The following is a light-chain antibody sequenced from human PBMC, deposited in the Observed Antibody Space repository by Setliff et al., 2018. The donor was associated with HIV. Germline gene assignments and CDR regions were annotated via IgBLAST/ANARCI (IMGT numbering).Light chain of an antibody. Sequence: QSVLTQPASVSGSPGRSITISCTGSRSDVGSYNLVSWYQHHPGKAPKLMIYEVSKRPSGVSDRFSGSKSGSTASLTISGLQAEDEADYYCCSFVGSTTRVVFGGGTKVTVL. CDR1: RSDVGSYNL. CDR2: EVS. CDR3: CSFVGSTTRVV. V-gene: IGLV2-23*02. J-gene: IGLJ2*01.